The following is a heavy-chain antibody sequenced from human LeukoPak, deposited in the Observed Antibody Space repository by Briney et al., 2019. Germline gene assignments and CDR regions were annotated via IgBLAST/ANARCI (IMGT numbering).Heavy chain of an antibody. CDR1: GYTFTGYY. CDR2: INPNSGGT. J-gene: IGHJ6*03. CDR3: ARGGRYSYGSAYYYYYYMDV. Sequence: EASVKVSCKASGYTFTGYYIHWVRQAPGQGLEWMGWINPNSGGTNYAQKFQGRVTMTRDTSISTAYMELSRLRSDDTAVYYCARGGRYSYGSAYYYYYYMDVWGKGTTVTVSS. V-gene: IGHV1-2*02. D-gene: IGHD5-18*01.